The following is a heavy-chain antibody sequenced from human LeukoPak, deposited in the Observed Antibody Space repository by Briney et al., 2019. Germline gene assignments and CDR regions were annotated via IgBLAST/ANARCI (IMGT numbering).Heavy chain of an antibody. CDR3: AKVPPGYCSSTSCFGYYFDY. CDR1: GFTFSSYA. Sequence: GGSLRLSCAASGFTFSSYAMSWVRQAPGKGLEWVSAISGSGGSTYYADSVKGRLTISRDNSKNTLYLQMNSLRAEDTAVYYCAKVPPGYCSSTSCFGYYFDYWGQGTLVTVSS. D-gene: IGHD2-2*01. J-gene: IGHJ4*02. CDR2: ISGSGGST. V-gene: IGHV3-23*01.